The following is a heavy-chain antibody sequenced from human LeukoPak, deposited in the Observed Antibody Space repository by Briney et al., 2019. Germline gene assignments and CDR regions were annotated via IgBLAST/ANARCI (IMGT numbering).Heavy chain of an antibody. Sequence: GGSLRLSCAASGFTFSSYWMHWVRQAPGKGLVWVPRIASDGSTVYADSVKGRFTISRDNAKDTVYLQMNSLRVEDTAVYYCIGSGGWPGYWGQGTLVTVSS. CDR2: IASDGST. D-gene: IGHD1-26*01. CDR1: GFTFSSYW. V-gene: IGHV3-74*01. J-gene: IGHJ4*02. CDR3: IGSGGWPGY.